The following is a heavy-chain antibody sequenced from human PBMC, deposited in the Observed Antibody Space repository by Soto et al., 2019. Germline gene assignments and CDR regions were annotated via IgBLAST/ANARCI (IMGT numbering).Heavy chain of an antibody. V-gene: IGHV4-30-4*01. D-gene: IGHD3-10*01. J-gene: IGHJ4*02. Sequence: SETLSLTCTFSCGSIISGDYYWSWIRQPPGKGLEWIGYIYYSGSTYYNPSLKSRVTISVDTSKNQFSLKLSSVTAADTAVYYCARQLYYYGSGSYHPYFDYWGQGTLVTVSS. CDR3: ARQLYYYGSGSYHPYFDY. CDR2: IYYSGST. CDR1: CGSIISGDYY.